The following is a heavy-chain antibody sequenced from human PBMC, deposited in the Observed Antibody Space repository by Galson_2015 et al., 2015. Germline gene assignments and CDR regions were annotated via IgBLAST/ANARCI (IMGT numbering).Heavy chain of an antibody. V-gene: IGHV3-11*03. CDR1: GFTFSDYY. J-gene: IGHJ3*02. D-gene: IGHD4-17*01. CDR3: ASLGSTVYAFDI. Sequence: SLRLSCAASGFTFSDYYMSWIRQAPGKGLEWVSYISSSSSYTNYADSVKGRFTISGDNAKNSLYLQMNSLRAEDTAVYYCASLGSTVYAFDIWGQGTMVTVSS. CDR2: ISSSSSYT.